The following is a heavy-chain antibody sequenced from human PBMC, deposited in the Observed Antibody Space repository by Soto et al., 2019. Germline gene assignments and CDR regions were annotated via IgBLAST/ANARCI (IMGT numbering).Heavy chain of an antibody. J-gene: IGHJ5*02. D-gene: IGHD3-3*01. V-gene: IGHV1-69*13. Sequence: XVKVSCKASGGTFSSYAISWVRQAPGQGLEWMGGIIPIFGTANYAQKFQGRVTITADESTSTAYMELSSLSSEDTAVYYFARARYDFWSGYSPYNWFDPWGQGTLVTVSS. CDR2: IIPIFGTA. CDR1: GGTFSSYA. CDR3: ARARYDFWSGYSPYNWFDP.